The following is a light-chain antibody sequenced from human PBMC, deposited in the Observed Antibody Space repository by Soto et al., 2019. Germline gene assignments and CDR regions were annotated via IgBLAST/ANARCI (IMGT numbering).Light chain of an antibody. CDR2: GAS. J-gene: IGKJ5*01. CDR3: QQYGSSQII. Sequence: EIVLTQSPGTLSLSPGERATLSCRASQSIASTYVAWYLQKPGQAPRLLIYGASNRAAGTPDRFSGSGSGTDLTLTISTMDPEDFAVYYCQQYGSSQIIFGQGTRLEIK. V-gene: IGKV3-20*01. CDR1: QSIASTY.